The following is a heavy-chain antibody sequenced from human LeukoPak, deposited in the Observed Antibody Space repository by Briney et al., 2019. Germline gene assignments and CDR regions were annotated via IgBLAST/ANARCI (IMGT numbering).Heavy chain of an antibody. Sequence: GGSLRLSCAASGFTFSSYGMHWVRQAPGKGLEWVAVISYDGSNKYYADSVKGRFTIPRDNSKNTLYLQMNSLRAEDTAVYYCAKDYDFWSGYGAFDIWGQGTMVTVSS. CDR3: AKDYDFWSGYGAFDI. D-gene: IGHD3-3*01. J-gene: IGHJ3*02. V-gene: IGHV3-30*18. CDR2: ISYDGSNK. CDR1: GFTFSSYG.